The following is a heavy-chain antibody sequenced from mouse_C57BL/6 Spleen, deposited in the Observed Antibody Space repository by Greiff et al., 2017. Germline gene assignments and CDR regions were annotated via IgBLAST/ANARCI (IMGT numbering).Heavy chain of an antibody. D-gene: IGHD1-1*01. CDR3: ARDLFITTVVAWYFDV. V-gene: IGHV5-4*01. CDR1: GFTFSSYA. CDR2: ISDGGSYT. J-gene: IGHJ1*03. Sequence: EVKLMESGGGLVKPGGSLKLSCAASGFTFSSYAMSWVRQTPEKRLEWVATISDGGSYTYYPDNVKGRFTISRDNAKNNLYLQMSHLKSEDTAMYYCARDLFITTVVAWYFDVWGTGTTVTVSS.